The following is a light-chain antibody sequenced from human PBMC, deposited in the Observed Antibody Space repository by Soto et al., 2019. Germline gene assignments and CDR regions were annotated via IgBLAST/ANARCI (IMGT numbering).Light chain of an antibody. CDR2: AAS. V-gene: IGKV3-20*01. CDR1: QSVTSSY. J-gene: IGKJ4*01. CDR3: QESYSTPLA. Sequence: IVLTQSPGTLSLSPGERATLSCRASQSVTSSYLAWYQQKPGQAPRLLIYAASSRATGIPDRFSGSGSGTDFTLTISRLEPEDFAVYYCQESYSTPLAFGGGTRVEIK.